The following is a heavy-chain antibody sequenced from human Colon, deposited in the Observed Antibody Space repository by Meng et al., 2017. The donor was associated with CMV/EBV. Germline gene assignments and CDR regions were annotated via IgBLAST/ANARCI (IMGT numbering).Heavy chain of an antibody. CDR3: ARFFPYCSADNCYPYFDF. V-gene: IGHV1-8*01. CDR2: MNPNSGNT. Sequence: TFTSYDINWVRQATGQGLEWMGWMNPNSGNTGYAQKFQGRVTMTRNTSINTAYMELNSLNFEDTAVYYCARFFPYCSADNCYPYFDFWGQGTLVTVSS. D-gene: IGHD2-15*01. CDR1: TFTSYD. J-gene: IGHJ4*02.